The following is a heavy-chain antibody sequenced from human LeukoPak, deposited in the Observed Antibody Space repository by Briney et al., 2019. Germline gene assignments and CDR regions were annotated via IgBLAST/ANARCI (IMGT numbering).Heavy chain of an antibody. J-gene: IGHJ6*03. CDR3: ARVSTMVRGVIPRSHMDV. CDR1: GDYISSYD. Sequence: PAETLSLTCIVSGDYISSYDWGWIRQPPGKGLEGIGYIYYRGSTDYNPSLKSRLTISEDASKHQFSLKLSSVPAADTAVYYCARVSTMVRGVIPRSHMDVWGKGTTVTVSS. D-gene: IGHD3-10*01. V-gene: IGHV4-59*13. CDR2: IYYRGST.